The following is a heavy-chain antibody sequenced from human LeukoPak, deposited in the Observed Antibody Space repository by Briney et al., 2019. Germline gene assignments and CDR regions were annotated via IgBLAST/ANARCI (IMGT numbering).Heavy chain of an antibody. Sequence: ASVKVSCKASGYTFTGYYMHWVRQAPGQGLEWMGWINPNSGGTNYAQKFQGRVTMTRDTSISTAYMELSRLRSDDTAVYYCARDLEGYSSSSWAFDYWGQGTLVTVSS. CDR3: ARDLEGYSSSSWAFDY. D-gene: IGHD6-6*01. CDR2: INPNSGGT. J-gene: IGHJ4*02. V-gene: IGHV1-2*02. CDR1: GYTFTGYY.